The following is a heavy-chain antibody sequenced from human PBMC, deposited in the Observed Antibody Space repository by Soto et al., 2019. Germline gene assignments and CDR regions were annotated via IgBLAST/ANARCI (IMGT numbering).Heavy chain of an antibody. CDR1: GFTFSSYG. Sequence: QVQLVESGGGVVQPGRSLRLSCAASGFTFSSYGMHWVRQAPGKGLEWVAGISYDGSNKYYADSVKGRFTISRDNSKNTLYLQVNSLRAEDTAVYYCAKGLAYCGGDGYSHFDLWGRGTLVTVSS. CDR3: AKGLAYCGGDGYSHFDL. D-gene: IGHD2-21*02. V-gene: IGHV3-30*18. J-gene: IGHJ2*01. CDR2: ISYDGSNK.